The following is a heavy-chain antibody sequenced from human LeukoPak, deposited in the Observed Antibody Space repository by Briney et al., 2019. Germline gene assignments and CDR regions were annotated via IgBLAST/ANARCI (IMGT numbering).Heavy chain of an antibody. CDR3: ARGPLDDFWSGYVPRWGRYYYYYMDV. J-gene: IGHJ6*03. D-gene: IGHD3-3*01. V-gene: IGHV3-21*01. Sequence: PGGSLRLSCAASGFTFSSYSMYWVRQAPGKGLEWVSSISSSSSYIYYADSVKGRFTISRDNAKNSLYLQMNSLRAEDTAVYYCARGPLDDFWSGYVPRWGRYYYYYMDVWGKGTTVTVSS. CDR1: GFTFSSYS. CDR2: ISSSSSYI.